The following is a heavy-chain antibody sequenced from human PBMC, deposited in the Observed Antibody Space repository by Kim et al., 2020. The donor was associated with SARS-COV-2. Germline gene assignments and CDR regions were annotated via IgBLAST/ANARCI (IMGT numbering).Heavy chain of an antibody. Sequence: NHATKLQGRVTMTTDTSTSTAYMELRSLRSDDTAVYYCARDYGSGSTFGYWGQGTLVTVSS. D-gene: IGHD3-10*01. J-gene: IGHJ4*02. CDR3: ARDYGSGSTFGY. V-gene: IGHV1-18*01.